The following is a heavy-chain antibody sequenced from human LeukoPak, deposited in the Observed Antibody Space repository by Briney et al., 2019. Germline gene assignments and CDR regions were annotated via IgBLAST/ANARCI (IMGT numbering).Heavy chain of an antibody. J-gene: IGHJ5*02. CDR3: ARVSILTLAARPLPRTNNWFDP. CDR2: IYYSGST. D-gene: IGHD6-6*01. CDR1: GGSISSYY. Sequence: PSETLSLTCTVSGGSISSYYWSWIRQPPGKGLEWIGYIYYSGSTNYNPSLKSRVTISVDTSKNQFSLKLSSVTAADTAVYYCARVSILTLAARPLPRTNNWFDPWGQGTLVTVSS. V-gene: IGHV4-59*01.